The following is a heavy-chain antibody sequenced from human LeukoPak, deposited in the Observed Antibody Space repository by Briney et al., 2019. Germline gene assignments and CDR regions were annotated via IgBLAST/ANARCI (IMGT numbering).Heavy chain of an antibody. Sequence: LSLTCTVSGGSISSGSYYWSWIRQPAGKGLEWIGRIYTSGSTNYNPSLKSRVTISVDTSKNQFSLKLSSVTAADTAVYYCARTWRAVAGTGQFDYWGQGTMVTVSS. CDR1: GGSISSGSYY. D-gene: IGHD6-19*01. V-gene: IGHV4-61*02. CDR2: IYTSGST. CDR3: ARTWRAVAGTGQFDY. J-gene: IGHJ4*02.